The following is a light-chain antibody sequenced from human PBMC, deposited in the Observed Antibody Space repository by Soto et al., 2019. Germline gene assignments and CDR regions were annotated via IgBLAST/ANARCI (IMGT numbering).Light chain of an antibody. CDR2: AAS. CDR1: QGIRND. V-gene: IGKV1-17*01. J-gene: IGKJ5*01. Sequence: IHLTQSPSSISTFFGSTFNITCRASQGIRNDLGLFQQKPGKAPKRLIYAASSLQSGVPSRFRGRGSGTEFPTTISSPQPEDFATYYCLQHNSYPITVGPETRLEIK. CDR3: LQHNSYPIT.